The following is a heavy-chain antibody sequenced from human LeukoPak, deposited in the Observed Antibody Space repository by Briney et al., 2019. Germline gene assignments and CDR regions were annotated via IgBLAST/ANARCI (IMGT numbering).Heavy chain of an antibody. CDR1: GFTFSSYG. D-gene: IGHD6-13*01. CDR2: IWYDGSNK. Sequence: GGSLRLSCAASGFTFSSYGMHWVRQAPGKGLEWVAVIWYDGSNKYYADSVKGRFTISRDNSKNTLYLQMSSLRTEDTAVYYCATAKEALSSSWYLSVDYWGQGTLVTVSS. J-gene: IGHJ4*02. CDR3: ATAKEALSSSWYLSVDY. V-gene: IGHV3-30*02.